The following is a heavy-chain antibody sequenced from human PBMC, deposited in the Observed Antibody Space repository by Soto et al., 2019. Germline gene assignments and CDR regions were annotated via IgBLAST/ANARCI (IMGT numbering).Heavy chain of an antibody. J-gene: IGHJ4*02. Sequence: GGSLRLSCAASGFIFSNYAMSWVRQAPGRGLEWVSAIGGSGDSTYYADSVKGRLTISRDNSKNTLYLQVNSLRAEDTAVYYCAKVLDASMVVNGYLYWGQGTLVTVSS. V-gene: IGHV3-23*01. D-gene: IGHD5-18*01. CDR1: GFIFSNYA. CDR2: IGGSGDST. CDR3: AKVLDASMVVNGYLY.